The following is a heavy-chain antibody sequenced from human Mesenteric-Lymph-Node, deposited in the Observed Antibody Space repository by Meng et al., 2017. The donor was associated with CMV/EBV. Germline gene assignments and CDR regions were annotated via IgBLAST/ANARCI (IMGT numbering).Heavy chain of an antibody. Sequence: SCKASGTTFNSSTLSWVRQAPGHGLEWMGRIIPLLDIASYAHRFQGRVTFTADKSTSTAYMELSSLRSEDTAMYYCVIVMPNTDFDHWGQGTLVTVSS. D-gene: IGHD2-21*01. CDR3: VIVMPNTDFDH. V-gene: IGHV1-69*02. CDR2: IIPLLDIA. J-gene: IGHJ4*02. CDR1: GTTFNSST.